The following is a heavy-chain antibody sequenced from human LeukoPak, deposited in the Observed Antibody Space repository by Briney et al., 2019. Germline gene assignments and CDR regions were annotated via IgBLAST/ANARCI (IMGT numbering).Heavy chain of an antibody. CDR2: ISSSSSYI. V-gene: IGHV3-21*01. CDR1: GFTFSSYE. CDR3: ARDGIYYYGSGTNDYYYYYMDV. Sequence: GGSLRLSCAASGFTFSSYEMNWVRQAPGKGLEWVSSISSSSSYIYYADSVKGRFTISRDNAKNSLYLQMNSLRAEDTAVYYCARDGIYYYGSGTNDYYYYYMDVWGKGTTVTVSS. D-gene: IGHD3-10*01. J-gene: IGHJ6*03.